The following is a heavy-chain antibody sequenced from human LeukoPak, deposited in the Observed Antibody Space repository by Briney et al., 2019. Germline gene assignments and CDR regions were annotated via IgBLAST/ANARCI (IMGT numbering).Heavy chain of an antibody. J-gene: IGHJ3*02. CDR2: IYTSGST. D-gene: IGHD3-9*01. CDR1: GGSISSYY. Sequence: SETLSLTCTVSGGSISSYYWSWIRQPAGKGLVWIGRIYTSGSTNYNPSLKSRVTMSVDTSKNQFSLKLSSVTAADTAVYYCARDRPPYDILTGYLHGGDAFDIWGQGTMVTVSS. V-gene: IGHV4-4*07. CDR3: ARDRPPYDILTGYLHGGDAFDI.